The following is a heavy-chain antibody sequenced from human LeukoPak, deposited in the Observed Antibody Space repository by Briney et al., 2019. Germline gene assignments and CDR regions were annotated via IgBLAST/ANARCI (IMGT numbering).Heavy chain of an antibody. J-gene: IGHJ3*02. Sequence: SETLSLTCTVSGGSIISYYWSWIRQPPGKGLEWIGYIYYSGSTNYNPSLKSRVTISVDTSKNQFSLKLSSVTAADTAVYYCARHTFNWGEAFDIWGQGTMVTVSS. CDR2: IYYSGST. V-gene: IGHV4-59*08. D-gene: IGHD7-27*01. CDR3: ARHTFNWGEAFDI. CDR1: GGSIISYY.